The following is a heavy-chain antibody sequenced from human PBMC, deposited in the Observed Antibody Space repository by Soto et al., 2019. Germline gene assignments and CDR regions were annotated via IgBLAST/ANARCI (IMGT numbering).Heavy chain of an antibody. J-gene: IGHJ4*02. CDR3: AREEATAGHDCFDY. CDR2: INPNSGGT. D-gene: IGHD6-13*01. CDR1: GGNY. V-gene: IGHV1-2*02. Sequence: PSVKVSCKASGGNYLHWVRQAPGQGLEWMGWINPNSGGTHYAEQFQGRVTMTWDTSISTVYMELNSLTSDDTAVYYCAREEATAGHDCFDYWGQGTPVTV.